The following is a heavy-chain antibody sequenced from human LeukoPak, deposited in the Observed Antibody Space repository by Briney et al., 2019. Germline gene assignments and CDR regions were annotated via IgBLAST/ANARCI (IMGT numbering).Heavy chain of an antibody. Sequence: ASVKVSCKASGYTFTSYGISWARQAPGQGLEWMGWISAYNGNTNSAQNLQGRVTMTTDTSTSTAYMELRSLRSDDTAVYYCARDPDYLNLLYWGQGTLVTVSS. J-gene: IGHJ4*02. CDR3: ARDPDYLNLLY. V-gene: IGHV1-18*01. CDR2: ISAYNGNT. D-gene: IGHD5-12*01. CDR1: GYTFTSYG.